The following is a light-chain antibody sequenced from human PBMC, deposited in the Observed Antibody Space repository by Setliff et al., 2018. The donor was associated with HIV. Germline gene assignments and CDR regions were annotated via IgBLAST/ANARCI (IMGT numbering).Light chain of an antibody. CDR1: TSDISHYNF. J-gene: IGLJ1*01. CDR3: SSYTSISTLV. Sequence: QSALTQPASVSASPGQSITISCTGTTSDISHYNFVSWYQQHPDSAPKLLIYEVFNRPSGVSHRFSGSKSGNTASLTISGLQAEDEADYYCSSYTSISTLVFGIGTKVTVL. V-gene: IGLV2-14*01. CDR2: EVF.